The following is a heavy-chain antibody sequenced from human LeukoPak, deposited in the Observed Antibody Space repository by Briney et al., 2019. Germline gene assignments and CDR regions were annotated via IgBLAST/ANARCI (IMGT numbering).Heavy chain of an antibody. CDR2: TAPGGNT. CDR3: ARGGSGWPFDH. CDR1: GYSISSGYY. Sequence: SETLSLTCTVSGYSISSGYYWGWIRQPPGKGLEWIGSTAPGGNTYYNPSLKSRVAISVDTSKNQFSLRLISVTAADTAVYYCARGGSGWPFDHWGQGTLATVSS. D-gene: IGHD6-19*01. J-gene: IGHJ4*02. V-gene: IGHV4-38-2*02.